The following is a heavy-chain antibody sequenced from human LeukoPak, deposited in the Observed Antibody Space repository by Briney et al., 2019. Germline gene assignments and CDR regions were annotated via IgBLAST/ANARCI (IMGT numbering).Heavy chain of an antibody. V-gene: IGHV4-30-4*01. D-gene: IGHD1-1*01. CDR2: IYYSGST. J-gene: IGHJ5*02. CDR3: ARHTGTHNWFDP. CDR1: GGSISSGDYY. Sequence: SETLSLTCTVSGGSISSGDYYWSWIRQPPGKGLEWIGYIYYSGSTYYNPSLKSRVTISVDTSKNQFSLKLSSVTAADTAVYYCARHTGTHNWFDPWGQGTLVTVSS.